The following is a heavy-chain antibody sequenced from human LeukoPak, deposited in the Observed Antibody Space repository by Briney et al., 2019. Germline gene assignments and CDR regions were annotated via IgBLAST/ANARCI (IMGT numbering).Heavy chain of an antibody. CDR2: MNPNSGNT. J-gene: IGHJ3*02. CDR3: ARDYNNGAATDAFDI. D-gene: IGHD2-15*01. V-gene: IGHV1-8*01. CDR1: GYTFTSYD. Sequence: ASVKVSCKASGYTFTSYDINWVRQATGQGLEWMGWMNPNSGNTGYAQKFQGRVTMTRDTSISTAYMELSRLRSDDTAVYYCARDYNNGAATDAFDIWGQGTMVTVSS.